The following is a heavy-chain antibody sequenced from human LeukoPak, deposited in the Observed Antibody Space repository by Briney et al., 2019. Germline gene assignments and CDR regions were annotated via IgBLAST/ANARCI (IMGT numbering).Heavy chain of an antibody. J-gene: IGHJ4*02. CDR3: ARRGYYGAFDY. CDR1: GDSIISYY. Sequence: PSETLSLTCNVSGDSIISYYWTWIRQPPGKGLEWIGHIFYSESTTYNPSLKSRVTISVDTSKNQFSLKLSSVTAADTAVYYCARRGYYGAFDYWGQGTLVTVSS. CDR2: IFYSEST. D-gene: IGHD4-17*01. V-gene: IGHV4-59*08.